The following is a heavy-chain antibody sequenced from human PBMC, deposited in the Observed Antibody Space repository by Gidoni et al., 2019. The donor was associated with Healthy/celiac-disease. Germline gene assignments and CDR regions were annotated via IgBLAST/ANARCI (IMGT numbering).Heavy chain of an antibody. CDR3: ARGLRGYSYGDLDY. V-gene: IGHV3-74*01. CDR2: INSDGSDT. Sequence: EVQLVESGGGLVQPGGSMRLSCLASRFTFNSYWRHWVRQAPGKGLVWVSRINSDGSDTSYADSVKGRFTISRDNARHTLFLEMNSLRAEDTAVYYCARGLRGYSYGDLDYWGQGTLVTVSS. D-gene: IGHD5-18*01. J-gene: IGHJ4*02. CDR1: RFTFNSYW.